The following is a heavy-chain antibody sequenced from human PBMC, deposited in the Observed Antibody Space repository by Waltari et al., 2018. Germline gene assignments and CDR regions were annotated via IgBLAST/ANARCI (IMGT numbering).Heavy chain of an antibody. CDR3: ARDYGDYEGVP. V-gene: IGHV4-39*07. D-gene: IGHD4-17*01. Sequence: QLQLQESGPGLVTPSATLSLTCTVSGVSIRRSSYYWGWIRQPPGKGLEWIGSIYYSGSTYYNPSLKSRVTISVDTSKNQFSLKLSSVTAADTAVYYCARDYGDYEGVPWGQGTLVTVSS. CDR1: GVSIRRSSYY. J-gene: IGHJ5*02. CDR2: IYYSGST.